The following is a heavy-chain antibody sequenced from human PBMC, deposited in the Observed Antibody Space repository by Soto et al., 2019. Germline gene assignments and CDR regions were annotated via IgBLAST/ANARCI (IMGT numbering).Heavy chain of an antibody. D-gene: IGHD3-10*01. J-gene: IGHJ5*02. CDR3: ARVFSGNKEWFDP. CDR2: ISDRETT. CDR1: GASVSSSNW. V-gene: IGHV4-4*02. Sequence: SETLSLTCAVSGASVSSSNWWSWVRQPPGKGLEWIGEISDRETTNYNPSLKSRVTISVDKSKNEVSLKVTSVTAADTAVYYCARVFSGNKEWFDPWGQGILVTVSS.